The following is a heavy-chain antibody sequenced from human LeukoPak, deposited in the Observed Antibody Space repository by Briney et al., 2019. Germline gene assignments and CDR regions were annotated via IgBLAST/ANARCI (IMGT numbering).Heavy chain of an antibody. V-gene: IGHV4-38-2*01. Sequence: SETLSLTCAVSGYSISSGYYWGWIRQPPGKGLEWIGSIYHSGSTYYNPSLKSRVTISVDTSKNQFSLKLSSVTAADTAVYYCACRYCSGGSCYPYCFDYWGQGTLVTVSS. CDR1: GYSISSGYY. CDR3: ACRYCSGGSCYPYCFDY. CDR2: IYHSGST. D-gene: IGHD2-15*01. J-gene: IGHJ4*02.